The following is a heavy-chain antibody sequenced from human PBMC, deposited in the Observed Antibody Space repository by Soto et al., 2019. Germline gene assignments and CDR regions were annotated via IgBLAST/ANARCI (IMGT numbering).Heavy chain of an antibody. CDR2: LYYTGYT. D-gene: IGHD3-3*01. CDR3: ARQHGLENNPPFDS. J-gene: IGHJ4*02. Sequence: QVQLQESGPGLVKPSETLSLTCIVSGDSMTGHYWSCVRQSPEKCLECIGWLYYTGYTMYNPSFKSRATMSADTSKNLLSLILGTVIAAATAVYYFARQHGLENNPPFDSLGQGALVVVSS. CDR1: GDSMTGHY. V-gene: IGHV4-59*08.